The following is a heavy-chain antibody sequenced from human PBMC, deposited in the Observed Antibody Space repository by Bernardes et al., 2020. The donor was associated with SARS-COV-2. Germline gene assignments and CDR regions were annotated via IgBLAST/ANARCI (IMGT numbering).Heavy chain of an antibody. CDR3: ASLSRGYSGYDLPDYYGMDV. CDR1: GGSISSGGYS. J-gene: IGHJ6*02. CDR2: IYHSGST. V-gene: IGHV4-30-2*01. Sequence: SETLSLTCAVSGGSISSGGYSWSWIRQPPGKGLEWIGYIYHSGSTYYNPSLKSRVTISVDRSKNQFSLKLSSVTAADTAVYYCASLSRGYSGYDLPDYYGMDVWGQGTTVTVSS. D-gene: IGHD5-12*01.